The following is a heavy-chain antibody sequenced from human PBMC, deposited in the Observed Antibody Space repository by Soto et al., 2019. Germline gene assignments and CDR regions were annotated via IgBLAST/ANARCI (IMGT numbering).Heavy chain of an antibody. CDR2: TYYDGST. V-gene: IGHV4-39*01. D-gene: IGHD2-21*01. J-gene: IGHJ6*03. CDR3: TTVVIPGNRNMD. CDR1: VDSITSINNC. Sequence: PSEALSLGCTVYVDSITSINNCWGWIRQPPGMGLEWIANTYYDGSTFYNPSLKSRVAISTDTSKNQFSLKLTSVTATDTAVYYCTTVVIPGNRNMD.